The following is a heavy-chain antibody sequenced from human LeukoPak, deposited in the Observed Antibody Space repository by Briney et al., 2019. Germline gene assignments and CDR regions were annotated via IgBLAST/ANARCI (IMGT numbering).Heavy chain of an antibody. CDR1: GFTFSSYA. CDR2: ISGSGGST. V-gene: IGHV3-23*01. D-gene: IGHD2-2*01. J-gene: IGHJ6*02. CDR3: AKGPCSSTSCYYYYYYGMDV. Sequence: GGSLRLSCAAPGFTFSSYAMSWVRQAPGKGLEWVSAISGSGGSTYYADSVKGRFTISRDNSKNTLYLQMNSLRAEDTAVYCCAKGPCSSTSCYYYYYYGMDVWGQGTTVTVSS.